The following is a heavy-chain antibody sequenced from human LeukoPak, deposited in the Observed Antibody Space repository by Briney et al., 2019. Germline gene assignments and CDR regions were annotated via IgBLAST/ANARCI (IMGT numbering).Heavy chain of an antibody. CDR3: ARVLHQPYGYFQH. CDR1: GYTFTGYY. V-gene: IGHV1-2*02. D-gene: IGHD2-2*01. J-gene: IGHJ1*01. Sequence: GASVKVSCKASGYTFTGYYMHWVRQAPGQGLEWMGWINPNSGGTNYAQKFQGRVTMTRDTSISTAYMELSRLRPDDTAVYYCARVLHQPYGYFQHWGQGTLVTVSS. CDR2: INPNSGGT.